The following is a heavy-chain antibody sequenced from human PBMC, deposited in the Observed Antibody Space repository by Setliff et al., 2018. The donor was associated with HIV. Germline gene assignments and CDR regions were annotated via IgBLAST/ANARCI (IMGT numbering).Heavy chain of an antibody. CDR2: IKSKTDGGTT. Sequence: GGSLRLSCAASGFTFSNAWMSWVRQAPGKGLEWVGRIKSKTDGGTTDYAAPVKGRFTISRDDSKNTLYLQMNSLKTEDTAVYYCTTDPDTMVRGVSYYYHYMDVWGKGTTVTVSS. V-gene: IGHV3-15*01. J-gene: IGHJ6*03. CDR3: TTDPDTMVRGVSYYYHYMDV. D-gene: IGHD3-10*01. CDR1: GFTFSNAW.